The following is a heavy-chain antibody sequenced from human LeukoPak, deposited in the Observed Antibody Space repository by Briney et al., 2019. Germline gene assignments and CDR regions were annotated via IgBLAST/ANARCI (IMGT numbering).Heavy chain of an antibody. CDR3: ARAISSGITIFGVVTPRDYFDY. CDR1: GESLRGYY. Sequence: SETLSLTCAVYGESLRGYYWSWIRQFPGKGLEWIGEGDDRGGTKYSPSLKSRVTISADTSKNQFSLNLRSVNAADTAVYYCARAISSGITIFGVVTPRDYFDYWGQGTLVTVSS. V-gene: IGHV4-34*01. CDR2: GDDRGGT. J-gene: IGHJ4*02. D-gene: IGHD3-3*01.